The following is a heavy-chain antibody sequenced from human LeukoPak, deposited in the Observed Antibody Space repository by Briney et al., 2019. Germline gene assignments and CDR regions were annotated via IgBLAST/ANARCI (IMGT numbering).Heavy chain of an antibody. Sequence: PGGSLRLSCAASGFTFSSYGMPWVRQAPGKGLEWVAVIWYDGSNKYYADSVKGRFTISRDDSKNTLYLQMNSLRAEDTAVYYCARGSSDSSGHRRFDFWGQGTLVTVSS. J-gene: IGHJ4*02. CDR1: GFTFSSYG. CDR2: IWYDGSNK. V-gene: IGHV3-33*01. D-gene: IGHD3-22*01. CDR3: ARGSSDSSGHRRFDF.